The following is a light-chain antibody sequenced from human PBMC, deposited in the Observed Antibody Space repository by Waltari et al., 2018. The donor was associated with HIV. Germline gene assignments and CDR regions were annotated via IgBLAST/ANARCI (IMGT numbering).Light chain of an antibody. Sequence: SYALTQPPSVSVSPGQTARITCSGDALPKQYAYWYQQKPGQAPVVVIYKDSERPSGIPERLSGSSSGTTVTLTISGVQTEDEADYYCQSVDRSRVVFGGGTKLTVL. V-gene: IGLV3-25*03. CDR3: QSVDRSRVV. CDR1: ALPKQY. J-gene: IGLJ2*01. CDR2: KDS.